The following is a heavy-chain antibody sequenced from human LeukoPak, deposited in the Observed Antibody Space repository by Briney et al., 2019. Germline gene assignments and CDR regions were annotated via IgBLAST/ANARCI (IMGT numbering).Heavy chain of an antibody. CDR1: GFTFSSYA. CDR3: AKDIGRYYYDSSFDY. Sequence: GGSLRLSCAASGFTFSSYAMSWVRQAPGKGLEWVSGISWNSGSIGYADSVKGRFTISRDNARNSLYLQMNSLRAEDTALYYCAKDIGRYYYDSSFDYWGQGTLVTVSS. CDR2: ISWNSGSI. V-gene: IGHV3-9*01. J-gene: IGHJ4*02. D-gene: IGHD3-22*01.